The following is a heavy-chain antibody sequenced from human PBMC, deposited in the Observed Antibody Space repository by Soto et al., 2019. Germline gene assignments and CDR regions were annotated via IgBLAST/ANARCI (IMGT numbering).Heavy chain of an antibody. CDR3: ARYVATSPAGWFEP. V-gene: IGHV2-5*02. Sequence: KESGPTLVKPTQTLTLTCTFSGFSLSNNGEAVGWFRQSPGKALEWLVLIYWDDDNRYNPTLRTRLSTTKDTSKNQVVLTLTNVDPVDTATYYCARYVATSPAGWFEPWGQGIPVTVSS. J-gene: IGHJ5*02. CDR2: IYWDDDN. D-gene: IGHD3-10*02. CDR1: GFSLSNNGEA.